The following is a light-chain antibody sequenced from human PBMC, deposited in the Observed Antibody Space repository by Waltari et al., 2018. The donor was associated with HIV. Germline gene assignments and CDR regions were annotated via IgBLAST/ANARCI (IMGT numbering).Light chain of an antibody. J-gene: IGLJ1*01. CDR3: QSYDSSLSGYV. CDR1: SSNIGAGYD. Sequence: QSVLTQPPSVSGAPGQRVTISCNGSSSNIGAGYDVPWYQQLPGTAPKLLIYGNSNRPSGVPDRFSGSKSGTSASLAITGLQAEDEADYYCQSYDSSLSGYVFGTGTKVTVL. CDR2: GNS. V-gene: IGLV1-40*01.